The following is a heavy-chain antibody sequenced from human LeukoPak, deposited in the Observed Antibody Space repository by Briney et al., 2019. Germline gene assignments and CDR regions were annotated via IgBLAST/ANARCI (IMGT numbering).Heavy chain of an antibody. Sequence: SETLSLTCAVYGGSFSGYYWSWIRQPPGKGLEWIGEINHSGSTHYNPSLKSRVTISVDTSKNQFSLKLSSVAAADTAVYYCARESQGYSSGWYSSHFDYWGQGTLVTVSS. CDR3: ARESQGYSSGWYSSHFDY. CDR1: GGSFSGYY. D-gene: IGHD6-19*01. V-gene: IGHV4-34*01. J-gene: IGHJ4*02. CDR2: INHSGST.